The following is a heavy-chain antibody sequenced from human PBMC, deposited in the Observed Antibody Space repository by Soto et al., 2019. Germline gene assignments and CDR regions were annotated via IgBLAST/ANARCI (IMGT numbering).Heavy chain of an antibody. CDR1: SGSISSSSFY. CDR2: IYYTGST. J-gene: IGHJ6*02. Sequence: SETLSLTCTVSSGSISSSSFYWGWIRQPPGKGLEWIGTIYYTGSTYYNPSLKSRLTISVDRSKSQFSLKLSSVTAADTAVYYCARHLLGGLFYGMDVWGQGTTVTVSS. V-gene: IGHV4-39*01. D-gene: IGHD3-16*01. CDR3: ARHLLGGLFYGMDV.